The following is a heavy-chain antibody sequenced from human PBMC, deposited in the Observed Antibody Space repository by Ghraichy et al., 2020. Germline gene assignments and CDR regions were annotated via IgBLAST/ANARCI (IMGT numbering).Heavy chain of an antibody. D-gene: IGHD6-6*01. CDR1: GYSFTSYW. CDR2: IYPGDSDT. Sequence: GGSLRLSCKGSGYSFTSYWIGWVRQMPGKGLEWMGIIYPGDSDTRYSPSFQGQVTISADKSISTAYLQWSSLKASDTAMYYCARLPYSSSSKWYYYGMDVWGQGTTVTVSS. V-gene: IGHV5-51*01. J-gene: IGHJ6*02. CDR3: ARLPYSSSSKWYYYGMDV.